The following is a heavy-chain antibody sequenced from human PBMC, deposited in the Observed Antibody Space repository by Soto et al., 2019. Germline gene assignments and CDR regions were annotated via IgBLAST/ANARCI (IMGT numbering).Heavy chain of an antibody. V-gene: IGHV5-51*01. CDR3: ARRVSAHPFFDF. Sequence: GESLKISCEGSGSMFANGWIAWVRQTPGRVVEWRGIIFPAASDTRYSPSFQGQVSSSADKSINTAYLQWNSLKASDSAIYYCARRVSAHPFFDFWGQGTPVTVSS. CDR1: GSMFANGW. D-gene: IGHD6-6*01. J-gene: IGHJ4*02. CDR2: IFPAASDT.